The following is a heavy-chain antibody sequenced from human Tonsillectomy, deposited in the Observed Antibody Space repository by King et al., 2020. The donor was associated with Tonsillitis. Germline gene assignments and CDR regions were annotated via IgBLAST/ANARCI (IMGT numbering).Heavy chain of an antibody. J-gene: IGHJ5*02. CDR1: GFTFSNAW. V-gene: IGHV3-15*01. CDR2: IKSKTDGGTT. Sequence: QLVQSGGGLVKPGGSLRLSCAASGFTFSNAWMSWVRQAPGKGLEWVGRIKSKTDGGTTDYAAPVKGRFTISRDDSKNTLYLQMNSLKTEDTAVYYCTTDQVIWFGYSRTENWFDPWGQGTLVTVSS. D-gene: IGHD3-10*01. CDR3: TTDQVIWFGYSRTENWFDP.